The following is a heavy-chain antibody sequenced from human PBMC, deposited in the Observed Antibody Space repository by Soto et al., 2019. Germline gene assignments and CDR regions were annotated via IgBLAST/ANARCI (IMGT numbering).Heavy chain of an antibody. CDR2: ISSSSSYT. J-gene: IGHJ6*02. V-gene: IGHV3-11*05. D-gene: IGHD2-15*01. CDR3: ARDDCSGSSCYPKGDYYYYGMDV. CDR1: GFTFSDYY. Sequence: QVQLVESGGGLVKPGGSLRLSCAASGFTFSDYYMSWIRQAPGKGLEWVSYISSSSSYTNYEDSVKGRFTISRDNAKNSQSLPMNILRAADTAVYYCARDDCSGSSCYPKGDYYYYGMDVWGQGTTVTVSS.